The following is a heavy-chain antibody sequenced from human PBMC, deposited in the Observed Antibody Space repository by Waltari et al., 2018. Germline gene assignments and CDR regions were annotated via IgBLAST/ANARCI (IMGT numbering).Heavy chain of an antibody. V-gene: IGHV5-51*03. D-gene: IGHD5-12*01. Sequence: EVQLVQSGAEVKKPGESLKISCQGSGYSFTTYWIGWVRQMPGKGLEWIGIIYPGDSDAKYRPSFQGQVTISADKSINTAYLQWSSLKASDTAMYYCARDVARDAFDMWGQGTRVTVSS. CDR2: IYPGDSDA. CDR3: ARDVARDAFDM. CDR1: GYSFTTYW. J-gene: IGHJ3*02.